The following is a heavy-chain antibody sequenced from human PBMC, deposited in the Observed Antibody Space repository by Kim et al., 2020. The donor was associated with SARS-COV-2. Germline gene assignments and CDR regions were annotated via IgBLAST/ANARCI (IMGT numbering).Heavy chain of an antibody. CDR2: ISYDGSNK. CDR3: ARDDGQGSWPDAFDI. V-gene: IGHV3-30*04. D-gene: IGHD6-13*01. Sequence: GGSLRLSCAASGFTFSSYAMHWVRQAPGKGLEWVAVISYDGSNKYYADSVKGRFTISRDNSKNTLYLQMNSLRAEDTAVYYCARDDGQGSWPDAFDIWG. J-gene: IGHJ3*02. CDR1: GFTFSSYA.